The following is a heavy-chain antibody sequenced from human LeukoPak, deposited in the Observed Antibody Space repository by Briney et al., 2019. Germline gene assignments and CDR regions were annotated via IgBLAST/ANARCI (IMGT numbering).Heavy chain of an antibody. Sequence: ASVKVSCKASGYTFTSYGISWVRQAPGQGLEWMGWISAYNGNTNYAQKLQGRVTMTTDTSTSTAYMELRSLRSDDTAVYYCARDLVGGSGSRPTDSNFDYWGQGTLVTVSS. CDR1: GYTFTSYG. D-gene: IGHD3-10*01. CDR2: ISAYNGNT. V-gene: IGHV1-18*01. CDR3: ARDLVGGSGSRPTDSNFDY. J-gene: IGHJ4*02.